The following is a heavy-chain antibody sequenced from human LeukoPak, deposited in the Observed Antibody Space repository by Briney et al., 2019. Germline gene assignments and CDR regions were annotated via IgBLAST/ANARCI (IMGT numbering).Heavy chain of an antibody. Sequence: GGSLRLSCAASGFTVSSNYMSWVRQAPGKGLEWVSVIYASGNTYYADSVKGRFTISRDDSKNTLYLQMNSLRAEDTAVYYCARDYYDILTGYHLDYWGQGTLVTVSS. CDR3: ARDYYDILTGYHLDY. V-gene: IGHV3-66*03. J-gene: IGHJ4*02. D-gene: IGHD3-9*01. CDR2: IYASGNT. CDR1: GFTVSSNY.